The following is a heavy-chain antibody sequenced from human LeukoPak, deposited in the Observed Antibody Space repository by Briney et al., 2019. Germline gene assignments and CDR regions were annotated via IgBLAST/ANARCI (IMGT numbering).Heavy chain of an antibody. D-gene: IGHD3-10*01. J-gene: IGHJ4*02. CDR1: GFTFDDYA. V-gene: IGHV3-9*01. CDR3: ARLGGEPYYFDY. Sequence: PGRSLRLSCAASGFTFDDYAMHWVRQAPGKGLEWVSGISWNSGSIGYADSVKGRFIISRDNAKNSLYLQMNSLRAEDTALYYCARLGGEPYYFDYWGQGTLVTVSS. CDR2: ISWNSGSI.